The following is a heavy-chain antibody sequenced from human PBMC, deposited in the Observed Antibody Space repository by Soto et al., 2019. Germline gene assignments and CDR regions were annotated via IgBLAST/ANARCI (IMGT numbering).Heavy chain of an antibody. CDR1: GYSFSTYW. CDR2: IYPGDSDT. J-gene: IGHJ4*02. CDR3: ARRVSSKYYFDY. V-gene: IGHV5-51*01. Sequence: GESLKISCKGSGYSFSTYWIAWVRQMPGKGLEWMGIIYPGDSDTRYSPSFQGQVTISADKSMNAAYLQWSSLKASDSAIYFCARRVSSKYYFDYWGQGTLVTVSS.